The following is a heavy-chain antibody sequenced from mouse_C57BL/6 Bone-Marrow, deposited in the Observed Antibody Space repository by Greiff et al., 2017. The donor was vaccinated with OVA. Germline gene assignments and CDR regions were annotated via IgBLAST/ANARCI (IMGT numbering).Heavy chain of an antibody. D-gene: IGHD1-1*01. Sequence: QVQLQQSGPELVKPGASVKISCKASGYAFSSSWMNWVKQRPGKGLEWIGRIYPGDGDTNYNGKFKGKATLTADKSSSPAYLQLSSLPSEASAVYFSASLATVVARGLAAGGKGPLVPVSA. J-gene: IGHJ3*01. CDR3: ASLATVVARGLAA. V-gene: IGHV1-82*01. CDR1: GYAFSSSW. CDR2: IYPGDGDT.